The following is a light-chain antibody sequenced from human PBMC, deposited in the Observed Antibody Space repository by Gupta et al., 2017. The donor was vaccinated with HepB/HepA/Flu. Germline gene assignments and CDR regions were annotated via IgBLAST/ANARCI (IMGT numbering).Light chain of an antibody. CDR3: QQYNSYSPWT. Sequence: DIQMTQSPSTLSASVGDRVTITCRASQSISSWLAWYQQKPGKAPKLLIYKASSLEGGVPSRFSGSGSGTEFTLTISSLQPDDFATYYCQQYNSYSPWTFGQGTXVEIK. CDR2: KAS. CDR1: QSISSW. J-gene: IGKJ1*01. V-gene: IGKV1-5*03.